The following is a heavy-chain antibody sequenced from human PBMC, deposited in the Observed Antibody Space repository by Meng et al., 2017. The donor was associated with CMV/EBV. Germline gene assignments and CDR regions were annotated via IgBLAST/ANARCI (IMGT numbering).Heavy chain of an antibody. D-gene: IGHD2-15*01. Sequence: GGSLRLSCKGSGYSFTSYWIGWVRQMPGKGLEWMGIIYPGGSDTRYSPSFQGQVTISADKSISTAYLQWSSLKASDTAMYYCARRSPTHYCSGGSCYLDYWGQGTLVTVSS. CDR1: GYSFTSYW. J-gene: IGHJ4*02. CDR3: ARRSPTHYCSGGSCYLDY. V-gene: IGHV5-51*01. CDR2: IYPGGSDT.